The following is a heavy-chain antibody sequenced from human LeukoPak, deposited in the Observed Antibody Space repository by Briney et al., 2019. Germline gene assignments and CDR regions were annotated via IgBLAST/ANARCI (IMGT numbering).Heavy chain of an antibody. CDR2: ISSSSSYT. CDR3: ARDNGGPYGSGSYQYYGTDV. Sequence: GGSLRLSCAASGFTFSDYYMSWIRQAPGKGLEWVSYISSSSSYTNYADSVKGRFTISRDNAKNSLYLQMNSLRAEDTAVYYCARDNGGPYGSGSYQYYGTDVWGKGTTVTVSS. J-gene: IGHJ6*04. D-gene: IGHD3-10*01. CDR1: GFTFSDYY. V-gene: IGHV3-11*06.